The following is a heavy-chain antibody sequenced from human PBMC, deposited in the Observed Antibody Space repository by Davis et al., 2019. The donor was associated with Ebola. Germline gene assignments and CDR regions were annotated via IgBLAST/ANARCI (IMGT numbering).Heavy chain of an antibody. V-gene: IGHV4-30-2*01. CDR3: ARGDILTGYWN. D-gene: IGHD3-9*01. CDR1: GGSISSGGYS. CDR2: IYHSGST. J-gene: IGHJ4*02. Sequence: SETLSLTCAVSGGSISSGGYSWSWIRQPPGKGLEWIGYIYHSGSTYYNPSLKSRVTISVDRSKNQFSLKLSSVTAADTAVYYCARGDILTGYWNWGQGTLVTVSS.